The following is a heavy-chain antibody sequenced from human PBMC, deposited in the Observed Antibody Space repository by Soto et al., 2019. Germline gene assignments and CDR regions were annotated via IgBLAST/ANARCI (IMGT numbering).Heavy chain of an antibody. D-gene: IGHD6-13*01. CDR1: GFSLSNAGLG. V-gene: IGHV2-26*04. Sequence: QVTVKESGPVLVKPTETLTLTCTVSGFSLSNAGLGVSWIRQPPGKALEWLAHIFSNDEKSSSTSLKSRLTLSKDTSKSQVVLTMTNMDPVDTATYYCASTYSTSWYWFDPWGQGTLVTVSS. CDR2: IFSNDEK. J-gene: IGHJ5*02. CDR3: ASTYSTSWYWFDP.